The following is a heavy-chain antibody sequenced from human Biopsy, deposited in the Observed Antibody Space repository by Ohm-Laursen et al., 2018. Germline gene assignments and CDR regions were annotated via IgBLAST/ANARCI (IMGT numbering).Heavy chain of an antibody. V-gene: IGHV4-31*01. D-gene: IGHD3-22*01. Sequence: TLSLTCSVSGGSIGSGGSYWGWIRQRPGKGLEWIGYIFNSANTYYNPSLKNLITISGDTSKNQFSLKLNSVTAADTAVYYCARGDYFDSNGYFWFDPWGQGTLVTVSS. CDR2: IFNSANT. CDR1: GGSIGSGGSY. J-gene: IGHJ5*02. CDR3: ARGDYFDSNGYFWFDP.